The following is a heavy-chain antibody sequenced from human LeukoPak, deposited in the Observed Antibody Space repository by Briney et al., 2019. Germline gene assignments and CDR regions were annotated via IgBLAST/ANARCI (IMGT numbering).Heavy chain of an antibody. D-gene: IGHD6-13*01. Sequence: PGGFLRLSCAASGFTVSSNYMSWVRQAPGKGLEWVSVIYSGGSTYYADSVKGRFTISRDNSKNTLYLQMNSLRAEDTAVYYCARGPGDSSSWYENYYYMDVWGKGTTVTVSS. CDR2: IYSGGST. V-gene: IGHV3-53*01. CDR1: GFTVSSNY. CDR3: ARGPGDSSSWYENYYYMDV. J-gene: IGHJ6*03.